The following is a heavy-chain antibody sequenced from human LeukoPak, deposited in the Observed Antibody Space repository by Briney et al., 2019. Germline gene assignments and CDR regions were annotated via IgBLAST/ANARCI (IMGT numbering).Heavy chain of an antibody. CDR2: IYDSGST. D-gene: IGHD6-19*01. CDR1: GVSIRSSYYY. J-gene: IGHJ4*02. CDR3: ARGGLKQWLVQRYYFDY. V-gene: IGHV4-39*07. Sequence: SETLSLTCTVSGVSIRSSYYYWGWIRQPPGKGLEWIGSIYDSGSTYYNPSLKSRVTISVDTSKNQFSLKLSSVTAADTAVYYRARGGLKQWLVQRYYFDYWGQGTLVTVSS.